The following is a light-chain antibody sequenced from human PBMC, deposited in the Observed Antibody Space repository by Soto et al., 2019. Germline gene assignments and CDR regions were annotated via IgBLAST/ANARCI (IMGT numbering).Light chain of an antibody. CDR1: SSNIGTNS. Sequence: QAVVTQPPSASGTPGQRVTISCSGSSSNIGTNSVYWYQQLPGTAPKLLIYDNNQRPSGVPDRFSGSKSGTSASLAISGLRSEDEADYYCAAWDDSLSVLFGGGTKLTVL. CDR2: DNN. CDR3: AAWDDSLSVL. J-gene: IGLJ3*02. V-gene: IGLV1-47*02.